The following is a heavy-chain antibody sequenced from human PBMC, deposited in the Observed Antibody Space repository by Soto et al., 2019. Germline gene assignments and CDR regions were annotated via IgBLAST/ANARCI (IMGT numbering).Heavy chain of an antibody. D-gene: IGHD2-8*01. J-gene: IGHJ4*02. CDR2: TYHSGNP. CDR1: GDTISTGGYS. V-gene: IGHV4-30-2*01. CDR3: ANGGRFFNGLDS. Sequence: PSETLSLTCGVSGDTISTGGYSWAWIRQPPGKALEWIGHTYHSGNPYYNPSLKSRVIISVDNSRNTLYLQMNTLTAEDTAVYYCANGGRFFNGLDSWGQGTLVTVSS.